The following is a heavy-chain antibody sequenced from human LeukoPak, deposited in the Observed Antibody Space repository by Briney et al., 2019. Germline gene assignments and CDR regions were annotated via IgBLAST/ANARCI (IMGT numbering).Heavy chain of an antibody. CDR3: ARVSLSSGCLSN. V-gene: IGHV3-74*01. CDR2: ISSDGSIT. Sequence: QPGGSLRLSCATSGFTFSNYWMHWVRQAPGKGLVWVSRISSDGSITSYADSVKGRFTIPRDNAKNTLFLQMNGQRAEDSALYYCARVSLSSGCLSNWGQGTLVTVSS. J-gene: IGHJ4*02. CDR1: GFTFSNYW. D-gene: IGHD6-19*01.